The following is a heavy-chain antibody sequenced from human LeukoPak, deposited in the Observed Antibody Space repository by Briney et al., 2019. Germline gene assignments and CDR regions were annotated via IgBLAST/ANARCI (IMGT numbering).Heavy chain of an antibody. J-gene: IGHJ3*02. CDR1: GGSISSYY. Sequence: SGPGLVKPSETLSLTCTVSGGSISSYYWSWIRQPPGKGLEWIGYIYYSGSTNYNPSLESRVTISVDTSKNQFSPKLSSVTAADTAVYYCARSGPQAFDIWGQGTMVTVPS. CDR2: IYYSGST. V-gene: IGHV4-59*01. CDR3: ARSGPQAFDI.